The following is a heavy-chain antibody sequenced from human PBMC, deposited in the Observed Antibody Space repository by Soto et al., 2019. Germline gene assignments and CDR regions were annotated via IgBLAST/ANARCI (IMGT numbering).Heavy chain of an antibody. V-gene: IGHV4-31*03. CDR2: IYYSGST. CDR3: ATFVPKRRGYDFWSGPAAEWYFQH. Sequence: PSETLSLTCTVSGDSISSGGYYLSWIRQHPGKGLEWIGYIYYSGSTYYNPSLKSRVTISVDTSKNQFSLKLSSVTAADTAVYYCATFVPKRRGYDFWSGPAAEWYFQHWGQGTLVTVSS. CDR1: GDSISSGGYY. D-gene: IGHD3-3*01. J-gene: IGHJ1*01.